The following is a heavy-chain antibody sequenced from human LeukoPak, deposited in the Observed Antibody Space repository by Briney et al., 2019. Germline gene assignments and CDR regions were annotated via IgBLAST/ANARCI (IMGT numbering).Heavy chain of an antibody. D-gene: IGHD5-18*01. CDR2: IIPIFGTA. CDR3: ARGIGYSYGLFDY. J-gene: IGHJ4*02. Sequence: SVKVSCKASGGTFGSYAISWVQQAPGQGLEWMGRIIPIFGTANYAQKFQGRVTITTDESTSTAYMELSSLRSEDTAVYYCARGIGYSYGLFDYWGQGTLVTVSS. V-gene: IGHV1-69*05. CDR1: GGTFGSYA.